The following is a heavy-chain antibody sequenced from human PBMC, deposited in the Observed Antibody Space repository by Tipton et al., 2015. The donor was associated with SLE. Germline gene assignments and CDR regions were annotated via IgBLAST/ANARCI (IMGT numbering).Heavy chain of an antibody. J-gene: IGHJ4*02. CDR3: ARRHYSGPFDS. D-gene: IGHD5-12*01. V-gene: IGHV4-39*07. Sequence: GWIRQPPGKGLEWIGSIFYTGSTYYNPSLKSRVSFSIDTSKHQFSLKLNSVTATDTAVYYCARRHYSGPFDSWGQGTLVTVSS. CDR2: IFYTGST.